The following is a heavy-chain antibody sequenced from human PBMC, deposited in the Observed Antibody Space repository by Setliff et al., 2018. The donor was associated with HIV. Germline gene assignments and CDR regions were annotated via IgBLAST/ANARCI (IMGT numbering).Heavy chain of an antibody. CDR1: GSSIGSHY. CDR2: IYYSGST. Sequence: SETLSLTCSVSGSSIGSHYWSWIRQPPGKGLEWIGYIYYSGSTNYNPSLKSRVTISVDTSKNQFSLKLSSVTAADTAVYYCARDGPLEGSYRYYYYYMDVWGKGTTVTVSS. CDR3: ARDGPLEGSYRYYYYYMDV. J-gene: IGHJ6*03. D-gene: IGHD3-10*01. V-gene: IGHV4-59*11.